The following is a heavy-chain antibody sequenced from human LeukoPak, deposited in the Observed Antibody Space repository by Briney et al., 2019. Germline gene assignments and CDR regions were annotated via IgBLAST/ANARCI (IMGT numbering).Heavy chain of an antibody. CDR1: GFTVSSNY. D-gene: IGHD6-19*01. J-gene: IGHJ4*02. Sequence: GGSLRLSCAASGFTVSSNYMSWVRQAPGKGLEWVSVIYSGGSTYYADSVKGRFTISRDNSKNTLYLQMNSLRAEDTAVYYCARWLPKNYYFDYWGRGTLVTVSS. CDR2: IYSGGST. CDR3: ARWLPKNYYFDY. V-gene: IGHV3-66*01.